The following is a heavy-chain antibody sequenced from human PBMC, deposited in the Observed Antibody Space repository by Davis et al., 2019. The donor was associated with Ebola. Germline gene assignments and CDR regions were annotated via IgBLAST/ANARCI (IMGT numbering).Heavy chain of an antibody. CDR1: GYTFTSYD. D-gene: IGHD2-15*01. CDR3: AREFTQDIVVVVAAGGNWFDP. CDR2: MNPNSGNT. J-gene: IGHJ5*02. V-gene: IGHV1-8*01. Sequence: AASVKVSCKASGYTFTSYDINWVRQATGQGLEWMGWMNPNSGNTGYAQKFQGRVTMTRNTSISTAYMELSSLRSEDTAVYYCAREFTQDIVVVVAAGGNWFDPRGQGTLVTVSS.